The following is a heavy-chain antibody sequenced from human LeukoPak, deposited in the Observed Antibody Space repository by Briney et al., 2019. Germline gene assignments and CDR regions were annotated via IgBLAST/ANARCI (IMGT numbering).Heavy chain of an antibody. Sequence: SETPSLTCTVSGGSISNSYWSWIRQPPGKGLEWIGYIYYSGSTNYNPSLKSRVTISIDTSKNQFYMKLSSVTAADTALYYCARGGPWERGDVWGQGTMVTVSS. CDR1: GGSISNSY. D-gene: IGHD1-26*01. V-gene: IGHV4-59*01. CDR2: IYYSGST. CDR3: ARGGPWERGDV. J-gene: IGHJ3*01.